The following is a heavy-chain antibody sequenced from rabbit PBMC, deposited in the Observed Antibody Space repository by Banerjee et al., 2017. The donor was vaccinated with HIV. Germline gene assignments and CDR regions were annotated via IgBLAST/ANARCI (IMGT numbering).Heavy chain of an antibody. Sequence: QEQLVEYGGDLVQPEGSLTLTCKASGLDFSSSNWIYWVRQAPGKGLEWIAYIYARSAGSTYYASWAKGRFTISRTSSTTVTLQMTSLTAADTATYFCARDLAGVTGWNFNLWGPGTLVTVS. V-gene: IGHV1S45*01. CDR2: IYARSAGST. J-gene: IGHJ4*01. D-gene: IGHD4-1*01. CDR3: ARDLAGVTGWNFNL. CDR1: GLDFSSSNW.